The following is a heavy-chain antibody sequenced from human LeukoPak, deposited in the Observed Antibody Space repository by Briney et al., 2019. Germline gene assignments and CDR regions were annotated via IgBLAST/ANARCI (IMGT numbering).Heavy chain of an antibody. CDR1: GGSFSGYY. CDR2: ISHSGST. V-gene: IGHV4-34*01. CDR3: ARYFDWPYAFDI. D-gene: IGHD3-9*01. J-gene: IGHJ3*02. Sequence: SETLSLTCAVYGGSFSGYYWSWIRQPPGKGLEWIGEISHSGSTNYNPSPKSRVTISLDTSKNQFSLKLTSVTAADTAVYYCARYFDWPYAFDIWGQGTVVTVSP.